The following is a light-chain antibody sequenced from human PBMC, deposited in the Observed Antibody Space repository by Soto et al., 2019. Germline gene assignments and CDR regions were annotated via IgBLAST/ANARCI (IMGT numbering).Light chain of an antibody. CDR2: EVS. J-gene: IGLJ3*02. V-gene: IGLV2-11*01. CDR3: CSYAGSYTWV. Sequence: QSALTQPRSVSGSPGQSVTISCTGTSSDVGGYNFVSWYQQHPGKAPKLMIYEVSKRPSGVPDRFSGSKSGNTASLTISGLQAEDEADYYCCSYAGSYTWVFGGGTKLIVL. CDR1: SSDVGGYNF.